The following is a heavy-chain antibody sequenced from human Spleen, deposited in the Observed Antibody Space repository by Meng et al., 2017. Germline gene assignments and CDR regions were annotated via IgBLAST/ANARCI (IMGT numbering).Heavy chain of an antibody. CDR1: GYTFTDYY. D-gene: IGHD6-13*01. Sequence: ASVKVSCKASGYTFTDYYMYWVRQAPGQGLELMGWINPNNGGTNSAQKFQGRVTMTTDTSISTAYMELSGLRSDDTAMYYCARDEDISAAGKLFGDYWGQGTLVTVSS. CDR2: INPNNGGT. J-gene: IGHJ4*02. V-gene: IGHV1-2*02. CDR3: ARDEDISAAGKLFGDY.